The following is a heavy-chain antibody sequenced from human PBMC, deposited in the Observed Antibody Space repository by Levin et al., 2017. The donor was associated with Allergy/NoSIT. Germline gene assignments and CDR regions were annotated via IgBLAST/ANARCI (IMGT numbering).Heavy chain of an antibody. Sequence: GESLKISCAASGFTFSSYAMNRVRQAPGKGLEWVSSIGSRNAYIYYADSVRGRFTISRDNAKNSLYLQLNSLRAEDTAVYYCARDMETFDFWSASEYWGQGTLVTVSS. J-gene: IGHJ4*02. CDR2: IGSRNAYI. D-gene: IGHD3-3*01. CDR1: GFTFSSYA. CDR3: ARDMETFDFWSASEY. V-gene: IGHV3-21*01.